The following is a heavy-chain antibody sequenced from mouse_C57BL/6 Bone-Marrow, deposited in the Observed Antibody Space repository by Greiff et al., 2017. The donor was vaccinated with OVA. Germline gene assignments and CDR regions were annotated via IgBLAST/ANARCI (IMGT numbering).Heavy chain of an antibody. D-gene: IGHD2-10*02. V-gene: IGHV5-6*01. CDR3: TGGVWFPLDY. J-gene: IGHJ4*01. CDR2: ISSGGSYT. CDR1: GFTFSSYG. Sequence: DVQLVESGGDLVKPGGSLKLSCAASGFTFSSYGMSWVRQTPDKRLEWVATISSGGSYTYYPDSVKGRFTISRDNAKNTLYLQMRSLKSEDTAMYYCTGGVWFPLDYWGQGTSVTVSS.